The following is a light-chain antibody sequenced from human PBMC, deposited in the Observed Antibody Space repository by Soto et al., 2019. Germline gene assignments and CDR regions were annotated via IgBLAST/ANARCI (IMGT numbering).Light chain of an antibody. CDR3: QTWVTGIHVV. Sequence: QLVLTQSPSASASLGASVKLTCTLSSGHSNYAIARHQQQPEKGPRYLMKLNSDGSHSKGDGIPDRFSGSSSGAERYLTISGLQSEDEADYYCQTWVTGIHVVFGGGTKLTVL. V-gene: IGLV4-69*01. CDR2: LNSDGSH. J-gene: IGLJ2*01. CDR1: SGHSNYA.